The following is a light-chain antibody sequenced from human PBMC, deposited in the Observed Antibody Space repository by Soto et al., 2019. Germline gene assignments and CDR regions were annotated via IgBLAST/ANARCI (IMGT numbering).Light chain of an antibody. J-gene: IGKJ1*01. V-gene: IGKV1-5*01. CDR2: DAS. CDR3: QQYNYFWA. Sequence: DIQMTQSPSTLSASVGDRVTITCRASQSISSWLAWYQQKPGKAPKLLIYDASNLESGVPSRFSGGGSGTEFSLTISSLQPDEFATYYCQQYNYFWAFGQGTKVDIK. CDR1: QSISSW.